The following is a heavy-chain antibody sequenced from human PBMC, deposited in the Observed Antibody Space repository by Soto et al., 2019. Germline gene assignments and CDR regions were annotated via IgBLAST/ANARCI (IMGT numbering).Heavy chain of an antibody. CDR1: GGSIRESGLY. CDR2: IFFSGRT. CDR3: VRSLMDV. V-gene: IGHV4-39*01. J-gene: IGHJ6*03. Sequence: ETLSLTCTVSGGSIRESGLYWGWIRQSPGKGLEWVGSIFFSGRTHYNPSLKSRVSISIDASKNQFSLNVISVTAADTGVYYCVRSLMDVWGKGTTVTVSS.